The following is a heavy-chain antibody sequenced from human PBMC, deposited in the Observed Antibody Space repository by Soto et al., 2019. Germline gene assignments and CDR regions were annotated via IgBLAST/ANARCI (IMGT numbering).Heavy chain of an antibody. CDR3: AREVPPGIAAAGTGYHGMDV. CDR2: IWYDGSNK. Sequence: GGSLRLSCAASGFTFSSYGMHWVRQAPGKGLEWVAVIWYDGSNKYYADSVKGRFTISRDNSKNTLYLQMNSLRAEDTAVYYCAREVPPGIAAAGTGYHGMDVWGQGTTVTVSS. V-gene: IGHV3-33*01. J-gene: IGHJ6*02. D-gene: IGHD6-13*01. CDR1: GFTFSSYG.